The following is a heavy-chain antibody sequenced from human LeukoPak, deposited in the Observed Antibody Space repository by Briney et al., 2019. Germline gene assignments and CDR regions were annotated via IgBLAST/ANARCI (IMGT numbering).Heavy chain of an antibody. CDR1: GFTFSYYS. J-gene: IGHJ3*01. D-gene: IGHD3-10*01. CDR2: ISGGADHT. V-gene: IGHV3-23*01. CDR3: AKDAVDASGRTNAFDV. Sequence: GGSLRLSCAASGFTFSYYSMTWVRQAPGKGREWVSAISGGADHTYYADSVRGRFTISRDNSQNFLYLQMNYLRAEDTALYYCAKDAVDASGRTNAFDVWGQGAMVTVSS.